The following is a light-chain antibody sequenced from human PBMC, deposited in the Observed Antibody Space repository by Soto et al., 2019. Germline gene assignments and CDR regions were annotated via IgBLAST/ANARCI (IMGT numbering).Light chain of an antibody. V-gene: IGKV3-15*01. Sequence: EVVMTQSPATLSASPGERVILSCRASQSINRNLAWYQQKPGQAPRLLIYGASTRATGIPARFSGSGSGAEFTLTISSLQSEDLAVYYYQQYDNWPPWTFGQGTKVEIK. CDR1: QSINRN. CDR3: QQYDNWPPWT. CDR2: GAS. J-gene: IGKJ1*01.